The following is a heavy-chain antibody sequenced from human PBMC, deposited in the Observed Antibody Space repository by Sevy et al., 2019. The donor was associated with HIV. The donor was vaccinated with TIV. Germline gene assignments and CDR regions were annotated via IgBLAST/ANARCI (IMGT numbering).Heavy chain of an antibody. CDR2: IYYSGST. D-gene: IGHD2-2*01. CDR3: ARGPLGYCSSTSCYRSFYYYGMDV. V-gene: IGHV4-31*03. CDR1: GGSISSGGYY. Sequence: SEILSLTCTVSGGSISSGGYYWSWIRQHPGKGLEWIGYIYYSGSTYYNPSLKSRVTISVDTSKNQFSLKLSSVTAADTAVYYCARGPLGYCSSTSCYRSFYYYGMDVWGQGTTVTVSS. J-gene: IGHJ6*02.